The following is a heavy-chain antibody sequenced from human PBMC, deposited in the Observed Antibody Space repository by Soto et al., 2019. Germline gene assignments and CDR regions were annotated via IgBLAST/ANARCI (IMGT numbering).Heavy chain of an antibody. CDR3: AKAARTTTLYNFDF. CDR1: GFTFSTFG. CDR2: ISDSGGTT. Sequence: PGGSLRLSCAASGFTFSTFGMNWARQAPGKGLEWVSVISDSGGTTFHADSVKGRFTISRDNSKNTLYLQMSSLRPEDTAVYYCAKAARTTTLYNFDFWGQGTLVTVSS. J-gene: IGHJ4*02. D-gene: IGHD1-1*01. V-gene: IGHV3-23*01.